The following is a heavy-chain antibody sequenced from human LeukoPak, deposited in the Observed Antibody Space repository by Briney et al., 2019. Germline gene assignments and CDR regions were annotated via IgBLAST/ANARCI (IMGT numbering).Heavy chain of an antibody. CDR3: AKDYSYGYGDYVTWFDP. CDR2: LYSGFTT. Sequence: GGSLRLSCAASGFTVSTNYMSWVRQAPGKGLEWVSILYSGFTTYYADSVKGRFTISRDNSKNTLYLQMNSLRAEDTAVYYCAKDYSYGYGDYVTWFDPWGQGTLVTVSS. J-gene: IGHJ5*02. CDR1: GFTVSTNY. D-gene: IGHD4-17*01. V-gene: IGHV3-53*01.